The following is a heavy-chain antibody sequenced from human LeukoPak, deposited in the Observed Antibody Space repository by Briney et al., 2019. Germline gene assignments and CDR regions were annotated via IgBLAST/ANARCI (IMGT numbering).Heavy chain of an antibody. J-gene: IGHJ4*02. CDR2: ISGSGGST. V-gene: IGHV3-23*01. CDR3: AKAPSNITMIVVVITYQAPPDFDY. Sequence: PGGSLRLSCAASGFTFSSYAMSWVRQAPGKGLEWVSAISGSGGSTYYADSVKGRFTISRDNSKNTLYLQMNSLRAEDTAVYYCAKAPSNITMIVVVITYQAPPDFDYWGQGTLVTVSS. D-gene: IGHD3-22*01. CDR1: GFTFSSYA.